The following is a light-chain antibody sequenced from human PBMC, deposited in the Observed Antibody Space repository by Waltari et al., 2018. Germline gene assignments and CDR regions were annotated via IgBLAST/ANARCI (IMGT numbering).Light chain of an antibody. Sequence: DIVMTQTPLSLPVTPGEPASISCRSSQSLLDSNGNTYLHWYLQKAGQSPRLLIYKVTIRESGVPDRFSGSGSGTDFTLKISRVEPEDVGFYYCMQSTKDPWTFGQGTKVEIK. V-gene: IGKV2-40*01. CDR1: QSLLDSNGNTY. J-gene: IGKJ1*01. CDR2: KVT. CDR3: MQSTKDPWT.